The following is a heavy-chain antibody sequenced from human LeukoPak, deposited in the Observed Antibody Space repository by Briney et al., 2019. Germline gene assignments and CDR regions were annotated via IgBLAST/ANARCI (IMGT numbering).Heavy chain of an antibody. D-gene: IGHD3/OR15-3a*01. CDR2: INPFNNNT. CDR3: ARGLDDFWTGYYGYYFDY. J-gene: IGHJ4*02. V-gene: IGHV1-46*01. Sequence: GASVKVSCKASGGTFSSYAISWVRQAPGQGLEWMGIINPFNNNTSYTQKFQGRVTMTRDTSTSTVYMELSSLRSDDTAMYYCARGLDDFWTGYYGYYFDYWGQGTLVTVSS. CDR1: GGTFSSYA.